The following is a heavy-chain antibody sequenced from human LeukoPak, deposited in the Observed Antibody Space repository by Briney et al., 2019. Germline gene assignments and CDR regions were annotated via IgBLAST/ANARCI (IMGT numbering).Heavy chain of an antibody. J-gene: IGHJ3*02. V-gene: IGHV3-7*01. CDR1: GFTFSSYW. CDR3: ATTWIQLWMGGFDI. CDR2: IKQDGSEK. D-gene: IGHD5-18*01. Sequence: GGSLRLSCAASGFTFSSYWMSWVRQAPGKGLEWVANIKQDGSEKYYVDSVKGRFTISRDNAKNSLYLQMNSLRPEDTAVYYCATTWIQLWMGGFDIWGQGTMVTVSS.